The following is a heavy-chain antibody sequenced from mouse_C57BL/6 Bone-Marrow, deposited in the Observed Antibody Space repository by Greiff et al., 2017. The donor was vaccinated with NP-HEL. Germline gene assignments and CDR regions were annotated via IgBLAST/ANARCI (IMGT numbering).Heavy chain of an antibody. CDR3: ARGATVVAHWYFDV. J-gene: IGHJ1*03. D-gene: IGHD1-1*01. Sequence: QVQLQQSGADLAKPGASVKLSCKASGYTFTSYWMHWVNQRPGQGLEWIGYINPSSGYTKYNQKFKDKGTLTADKSSSTAYMQLSSLTYEDSAVYDCARGATVVAHWYFDVWGTGTTVTVSS. CDR1: GYTFTSYW. CDR2: INPSSGYT. V-gene: IGHV1-7*01.